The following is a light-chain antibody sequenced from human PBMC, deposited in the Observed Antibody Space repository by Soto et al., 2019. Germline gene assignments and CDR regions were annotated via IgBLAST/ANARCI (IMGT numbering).Light chain of an antibody. V-gene: IGLV2-14*01. J-gene: IGLJ1*01. Sequence: QSVLTQPASVSWSPGDSITISFTGTISYVFGYKYVSWYQQYPGKAQKLMMYEVSNRPSGVSNRFSGSKSGKTASLTISGLQAEDEADYYCSSYTTSSPCVFGTGTKATVL. CDR3: SSYTTSSPCV. CDR1: ISYVFGYKY. CDR2: EVS.